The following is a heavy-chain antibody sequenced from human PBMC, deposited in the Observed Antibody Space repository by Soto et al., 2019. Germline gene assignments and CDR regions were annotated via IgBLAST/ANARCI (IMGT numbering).Heavy chain of an antibody. CDR3: AKDVTMVRGVTGCFDY. V-gene: IGHV3-23*01. Sequence: EVQLLESGGGLVQPGGSLRLSCAASGFTFSSYAMSWVRQAPGKGLEWVSAISGSGGSTYYADSVKGRFTISRDNSKNTLYLQMNSLRAEDRALYYCAKDVTMVRGVTGCFDYWGQGTLVTVSS. J-gene: IGHJ4*02. CDR2: ISGSGGST. CDR1: GFTFSSYA. D-gene: IGHD3-10*01.